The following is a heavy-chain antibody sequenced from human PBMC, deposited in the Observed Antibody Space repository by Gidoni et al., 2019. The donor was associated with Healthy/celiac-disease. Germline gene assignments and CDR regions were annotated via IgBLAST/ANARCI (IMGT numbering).Heavy chain of an antibody. V-gene: IGHV3-53*01. J-gene: IGHJ4*02. Sequence: EVQLVESGGGLIQPGGSLRLSCAAPGFTVSSNYMSWVRQAPGKGLEWVSVIYSGGSTYYADSVKGRFTISRDNSKNTLYLQMNSLRAEDTAVYYCARGTYSYGYREGYYFDYWGQGTLVTVSS. CDR2: IYSGGST. CDR1: GFTVSSNY. CDR3: ARGTYSYGYREGYYFDY. D-gene: IGHD5-18*01.